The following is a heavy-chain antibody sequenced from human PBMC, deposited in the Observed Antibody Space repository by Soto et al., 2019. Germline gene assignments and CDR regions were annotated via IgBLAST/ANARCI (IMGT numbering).Heavy chain of an antibody. CDR3: ARPAYCSGPSCYGRHFDY. CDR2: FYYSGST. Sequence: PSETLSLTCTVSGGSISSSYSHWGWIRQPPGKGLEWIGSFYYSGSTYYNPSLKSRVTISVDTSKNQFSLKLSSVTAADTAVYYCARPAYCSGPSCYGRHFDYWGQGTLVTVSS. V-gene: IGHV4-39*01. J-gene: IGHJ4*02. CDR1: GGSISSSYSH. D-gene: IGHD2-2*01.